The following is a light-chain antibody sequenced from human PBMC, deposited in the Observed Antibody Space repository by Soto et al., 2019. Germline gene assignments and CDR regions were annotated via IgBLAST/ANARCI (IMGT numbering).Light chain of an antibody. J-gene: IGLJ1*01. CDR3: CSYAGSHTKYV. CDR1: SSDVAGYRY. V-gene: IGLV2-11*01. Sequence: QSVLTRPRSVSGSAGQSVAISCTGTSSDVAGYRYVSWYQQHPGKPPKVIIYDVTQRPSGVPDRFSGSKSGNAASLPISGLQAEDEADYYCCSYAGSHTKYVFGTGTKSPS. CDR2: DVT.